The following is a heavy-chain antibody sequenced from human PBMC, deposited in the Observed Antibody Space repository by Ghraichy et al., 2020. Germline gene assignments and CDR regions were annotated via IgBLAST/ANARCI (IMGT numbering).Heavy chain of an antibody. J-gene: IGHJ4*02. Sequence: SETLSLTCTVSGVSISSSFWSWIRQPAGKGLEYIGRIYNNVNTKYNPSLKSRVTMSVDTSKNEFSLKLTSVTAADTAVYYCARWFRDYGEYFDYWGQGTLVTVSS. CDR2: IYNNVNT. V-gene: IGHV4-4*07. CDR3: ARWFRDYGEYFDY. D-gene: IGHD4-17*01. CDR1: GVSISSSF.